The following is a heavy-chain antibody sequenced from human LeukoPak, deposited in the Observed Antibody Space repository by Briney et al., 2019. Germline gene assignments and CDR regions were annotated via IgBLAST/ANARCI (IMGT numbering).Heavy chain of an antibody. J-gene: IGHJ4*02. Sequence: ASVKVSCKASGYTFTSYGISWVRQAPGQGLEWMGIINPSGGSTSYAQKFQGRVTMTRDTSTSTVYMELSSLRSGDTAVYYCARDLEVRGEFDYWGQGTLVTVSS. CDR3: ARDLEVRGEFDY. V-gene: IGHV1-46*01. CDR2: INPSGGST. CDR1: GYTFTSYG. D-gene: IGHD3-10*01.